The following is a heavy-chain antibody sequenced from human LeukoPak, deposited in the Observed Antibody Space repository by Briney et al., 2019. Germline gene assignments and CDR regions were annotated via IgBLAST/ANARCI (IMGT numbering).Heavy chain of an antibody. D-gene: IGHD4-11*01. CDR3: ARSYSYSNYFDP. CDR1: GFTFSSYS. J-gene: IGHJ5*02. V-gene: IGHV3-48*02. Sequence: GGSLRLSCAASGFTFSSYSMNWVRQAPGMGLEWISYISISNTIYYADSVKGRFTISRDNAKNSLYLQMNSLRDEDTAVYYCARSYSYSNYFDPWGQGTLVTVSS. CDR2: ISISNTI.